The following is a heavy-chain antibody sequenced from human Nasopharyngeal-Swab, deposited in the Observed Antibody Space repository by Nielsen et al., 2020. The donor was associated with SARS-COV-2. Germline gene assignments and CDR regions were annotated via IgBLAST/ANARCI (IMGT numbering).Heavy chain of an antibody. CDR3: ARGPVVTLDY. Sequence: ESLKISCAVYGGSFSGYYWSWIRQPPGKGLEWIGEINHSGSTNYNPSLKSRVTISVDTSKNQFSLKLSSVTAADTAVYYCARGPVVTLDYWGQGTLVTVSS. D-gene: IGHD4-23*01. CDR1: GGSFSGYY. CDR2: INHSGST. J-gene: IGHJ4*02. V-gene: IGHV4-34*01.